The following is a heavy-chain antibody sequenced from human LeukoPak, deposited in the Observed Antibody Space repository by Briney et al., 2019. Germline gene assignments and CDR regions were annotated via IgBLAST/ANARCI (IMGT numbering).Heavy chain of an antibody. J-gene: IGHJ6*02. Sequence: PSETLSLTCSVSGDSIRSTSYYWGWVRQAPGKGLEWIGSIYYSGATYYNPSLKSRVTLSIDTSKNQFSLKLSSVTAADTAVYYCASSAKYYYDSRGMDVWGQGTTVTVSS. V-gene: IGHV4-39*07. D-gene: IGHD3-22*01. CDR1: GDSIRSTSYY. CDR2: IYYSGAT. CDR3: ASSAKYYYDSRGMDV.